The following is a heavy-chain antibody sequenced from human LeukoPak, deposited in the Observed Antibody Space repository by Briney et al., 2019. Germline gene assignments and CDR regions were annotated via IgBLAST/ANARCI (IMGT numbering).Heavy chain of an antibody. V-gene: IGHV4-4*07. CDR1: GGSISTYC. J-gene: IGHJ6*03. D-gene: IGHD3-22*01. CDR3: ARTYDSPGYYSPDYYYMDV. Sequence: SETLSLTCTVSGGSISTYCWSWIRQPTGKGLEWIGHICTSGSTNYNPSLKSRVTMSVDTSNNEFSLKLNSVTAADTAVYYCARTYDSPGYYSPDYYYMDVWGKGTTVTISS. CDR2: ICTSGST.